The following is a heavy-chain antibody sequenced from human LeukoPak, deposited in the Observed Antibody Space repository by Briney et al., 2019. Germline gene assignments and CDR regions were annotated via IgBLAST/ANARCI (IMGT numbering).Heavy chain of an antibody. CDR1: GFTFSSYW. CDR2: INSDGSST. D-gene: IGHD4-23*01. J-gene: IGHJ4*02. Sequence: GGSLRLSCAASGFTFSSYWMSWVRQAPGKGLVWVSRINSDGSSTSYADSVKGRFTISRDNAKNTLYLQMNSLRAEDTAVYYCARGSTVVTFDYWGQGTLVTVSS. V-gene: IGHV3-74*01. CDR3: ARGSTVVTFDY.